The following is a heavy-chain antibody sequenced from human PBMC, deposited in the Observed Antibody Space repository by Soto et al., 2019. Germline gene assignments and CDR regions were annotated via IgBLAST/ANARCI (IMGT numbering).Heavy chain of an antibody. D-gene: IGHD3-22*01. J-gene: IGHJ6*02. Sequence: QVQLVQSGAEVKKPGSSVKVSCKASGGTFSSYAISWVRQAPGQGLEWMGGIIPIFGTANYAQKFQGRVKITADESTSTAYMELSSLRSEDTAVYYCARKGDYDSSGYTSIYGMDVWGQGTTVTVSS. CDR2: IIPIFGTA. CDR3: ARKGDYDSSGYTSIYGMDV. V-gene: IGHV1-69*01. CDR1: GGTFSSYA.